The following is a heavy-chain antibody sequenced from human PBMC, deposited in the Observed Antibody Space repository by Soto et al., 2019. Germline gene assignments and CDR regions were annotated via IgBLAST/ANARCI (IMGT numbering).Heavy chain of an antibody. J-gene: IGHJ1*01. CDR3: ARDFRRDRHPH. V-gene: IGHV3-53*01. CDR1: GVSVTANY. CDR2: IYTGGST. Sequence: GGSLRLSCEVSGVSVTANYMSWFRQAPGKGLEWVSVIYTGGSTSYADSVKGRFTISRDNSKNTVHLQMNSLRAEDTAVYYCARDFRRDRHPHRAQGTPVPVAS.